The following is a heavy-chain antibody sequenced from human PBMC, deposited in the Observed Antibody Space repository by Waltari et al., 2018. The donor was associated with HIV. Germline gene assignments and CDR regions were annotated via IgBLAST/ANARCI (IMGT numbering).Heavy chain of an antibody. CDR2: SYSGGST. CDR1: GFTVSSNY. D-gene: IGHD5-18*01. V-gene: IGHV3-53*01. Sequence: EVQLVQSGGGLIQPGGSLRLSCAASGFTVSSNYMSWVRQAPGQGLECVSVSYSGGSTFYADSVQGRFTISRDNAKNTLFLQLNSLRAEDTAVYYCARDRGDSFFPYWGQGTLVTVSS. CDR3: ARDRGDSFFPY. J-gene: IGHJ4*02.